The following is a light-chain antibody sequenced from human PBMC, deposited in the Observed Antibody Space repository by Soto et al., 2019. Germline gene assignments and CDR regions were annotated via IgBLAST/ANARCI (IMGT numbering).Light chain of an antibody. Sequence: EIVLTQSPATLSSFPGERVTLSCRASQSVSSSYLAWYQQKPGQAPRLLIYGASSRATGIPDRFSGSGSGTDFTLTISRLEPEDFAVYYCQQYGRTFGQGTKV. J-gene: IGKJ1*01. CDR1: QSVSSSY. CDR2: GAS. CDR3: QQYGRT. V-gene: IGKV3-20*01.